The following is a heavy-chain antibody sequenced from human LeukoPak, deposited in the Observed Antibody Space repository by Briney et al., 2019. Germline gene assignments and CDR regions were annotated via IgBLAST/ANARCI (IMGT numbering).Heavy chain of an antibody. CDR2: IRYDGSDK. J-gene: IGHJ4*02. CDR1: GFTFSSYG. V-gene: IGHV3-30*02. D-gene: IGHD3-10*01. Sequence: PGGSLRLSCAASGFTFSSYGMHWVRQAPGKGLEWVAFIRYDGSDKYYTDSVKGRFTISRDNSKNTLYLQMNSLRAEDTAVYYCARFLVARFYYGSAYFDYWGQGTLVTVSS. CDR3: ARFLVARFYYGSAYFDY.